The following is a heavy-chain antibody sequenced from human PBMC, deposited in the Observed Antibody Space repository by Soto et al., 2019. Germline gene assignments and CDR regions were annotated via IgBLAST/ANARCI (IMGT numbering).Heavy chain of an antibody. D-gene: IGHD3-9*01. CDR3: ARQPGYYDILSGYSTYYFDY. V-gene: IGHV4-39*01. J-gene: IGHJ4*02. CDR1: GGSISSSSYY. Sequence: SETLSLTCTVSGGSISSSSYYWGWIRQPPGKGLEWIGSIYYSGSTYYNPSLKSRVTISVDTSKNQFSLKLSSVTAADTAVYYCARQPGYYDILSGYSTYYFDYWGQGTLVTVSS. CDR2: IYYSGST.